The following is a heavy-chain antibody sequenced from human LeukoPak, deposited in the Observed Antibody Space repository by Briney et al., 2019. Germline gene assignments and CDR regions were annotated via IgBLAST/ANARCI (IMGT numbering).Heavy chain of an antibody. CDR3: ARSWGIAVAGTSFDY. CDR1: GFTFSSYS. D-gene: IGHD6-19*01. J-gene: IGHJ4*02. CDR2: ISSSSSTI. Sequence: PGGSLRLSCAASGFTFSSYSMNWVRQAPGKGLEWVSYISSSSSTIYYADSVKGRFTISRDNAKNSLYLQMNSLRAEDTAVYYCARSWGIAVAGTSFDYWGQGTLVTVSS. V-gene: IGHV3-48*01.